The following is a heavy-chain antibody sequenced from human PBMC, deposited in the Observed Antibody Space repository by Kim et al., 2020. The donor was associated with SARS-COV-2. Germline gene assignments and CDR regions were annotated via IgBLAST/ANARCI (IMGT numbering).Heavy chain of an antibody. V-gene: IGHV4-39*01. CDR2: IYYSGST. J-gene: IGHJ3*02. D-gene: IGHD3-3*01. Sequence: SETLSLTCTVSGGSISSSSYYWGWIRQPPGKGLEWIGSIYYSGSTYYNPSLKSRVTISVDTSKNQFSLKLSSVTAADTAVYYCARLFTIFGVVRFAFDIWGQWTMVTVSS. CDR3: ARLFTIFGVVRFAFDI. CDR1: GGSISSSSYY.